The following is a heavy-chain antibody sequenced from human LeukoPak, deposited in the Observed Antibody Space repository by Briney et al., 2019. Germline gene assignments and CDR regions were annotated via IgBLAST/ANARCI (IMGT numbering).Heavy chain of an antibody. J-gene: IGHJ6*03. Sequence: PSETLSLTCTVSGGSISSSSYYWGWIRQPPGKGLEWIGSIYYSGSTNYNPSLKSRVTISVDTSKNQFSLKLSSVTAADTAVYYCAREGALGIAVAGTVIFGPNYYYYYMDVWGKGTTVTVSS. CDR3: AREGALGIAVAGTVIFGPNYYYYYMDV. CDR1: GGSISSSSYY. V-gene: IGHV4-39*07. CDR2: IYYSGST. D-gene: IGHD6-19*01.